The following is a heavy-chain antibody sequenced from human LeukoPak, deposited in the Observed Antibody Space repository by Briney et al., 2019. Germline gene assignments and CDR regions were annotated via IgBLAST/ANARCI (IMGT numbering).Heavy chain of an antibody. Sequence: GGSLRLSCAASGFTFSSYGMHGVRQAPGKGLEGVAVIWYDGSNKSYADSVKGRFTISRDNSKNTLYLQTNSLRAEDTAVYYCARDHYYGSGRLVRYYYGMDVWGQGTTVTVSS. J-gene: IGHJ6*02. D-gene: IGHD3-10*01. CDR1: GFTFSSYG. CDR3: ARDHYYGSGRLVRYYYGMDV. CDR2: IWYDGSNK. V-gene: IGHV3-33*01.